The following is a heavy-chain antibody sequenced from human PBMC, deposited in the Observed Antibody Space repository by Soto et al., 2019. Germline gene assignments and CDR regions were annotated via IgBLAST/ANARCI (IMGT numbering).Heavy chain of an antibody. D-gene: IGHD1-26*01. V-gene: IGHV3-23*01. CDR3: ARLESGSLDL. CDR1: GFSFSNYG. Sequence: GGSLRLSCVASGFSFSNYGMSWVRLAPGKGLEWVSGLTGSGGTSYYADSVKGRFTISRDNSKNTLYLQMNSLGVEDTAMYYCARLESGSLDLWGHGTLVTVSS. J-gene: IGHJ4*01. CDR2: LTGSGGTS.